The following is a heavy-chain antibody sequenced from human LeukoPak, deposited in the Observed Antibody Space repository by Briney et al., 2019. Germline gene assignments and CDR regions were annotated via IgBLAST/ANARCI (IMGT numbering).Heavy chain of an antibody. CDR2: IYHSGST. J-gene: IGHJ5*02. V-gene: IGHV4-38-2*01. CDR1: GYSISSGYY. D-gene: IGHD2-2*01. CDR3: ARAYCRSTSCYDGLGYNWFDP. Sequence: SETLSLTCAVSGYSISSGYYWGWIRQPPGKGLEWIGIIYHSGSTYYNPSLKSRVTLSVDTSKNQFSLKLSSVTATDTAVYYWARAYCRSTSCYDGLGYNWFDPWGQGTLVTVSS.